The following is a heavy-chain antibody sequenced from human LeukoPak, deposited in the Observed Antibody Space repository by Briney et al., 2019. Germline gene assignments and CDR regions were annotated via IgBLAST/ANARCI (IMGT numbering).Heavy chain of an antibody. Sequence: APVKVSCKASGYTFTANYIHWVRQAPGQGLEWMGWINPNSAATSYAQNFEGRVTMTRDTSMTTHYMELSRLTSDDTAVYYCARGVGSSWFADWGQGTLVTVSS. D-gene: IGHD6-13*01. V-gene: IGHV1-2*02. CDR1: GYTFTANY. CDR3: ARGVGSSWFAD. CDR2: INPNSAAT. J-gene: IGHJ5*02.